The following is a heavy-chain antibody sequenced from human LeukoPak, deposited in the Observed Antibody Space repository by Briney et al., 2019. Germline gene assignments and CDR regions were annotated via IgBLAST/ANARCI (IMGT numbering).Heavy chain of an antibody. Sequence: GGSLRLSCAASGFTFSNYAMTWVRQTPGKGLEWVSAISGSGGRTHYADSVKGRFTISRDNSKNTLYLQMNSLGVEDTALYYCARGGGELHFDTWGQGTLVAVSS. CDR3: ARGGGELHFDT. CDR2: ISGSGGRT. D-gene: IGHD1-7*01. CDR1: GFTFSNYA. V-gene: IGHV3-23*01. J-gene: IGHJ4*02.